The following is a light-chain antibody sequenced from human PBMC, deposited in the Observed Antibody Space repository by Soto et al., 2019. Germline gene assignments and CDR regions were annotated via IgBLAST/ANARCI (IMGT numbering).Light chain of an antibody. CDR2: GAS. V-gene: IGKV3-15*01. CDR3: QQYNNWPKT. Sequence: EIVLTQSPATLSLSPGERATLSCRASQSVSDYLAWYQQKPGQAPRLLIYGASTRATGILARFSGSGSGTEFTLTISSLQSEDFAVYYCQQYNNWPKTFGQGTKVDIK. CDR1: QSVSDY. J-gene: IGKJ1*01.